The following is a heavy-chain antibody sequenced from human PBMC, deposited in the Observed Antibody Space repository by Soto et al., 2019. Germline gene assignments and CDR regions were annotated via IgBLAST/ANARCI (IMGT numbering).Heavy chain of an antibody. CDR1: GFSVCISY. D-gene: IGHD3-10*01. Sequence: PGGSLRLSCEGSGFSVCISYMSWVRQVPGKGLEWVSIMYSGGETYYAASVKGRFTISRDNAKSSLYLQMNSLRAEDTAVYYCAREGSFHSVALPRMYYYGMDVWGQGTTVTVSS. CDR3: AREGSFHSVALPRMYYYGMDV. V-gene: IGHV3-66*01. CDR2: MYSGGET. J-gene: IGHJ6*02.